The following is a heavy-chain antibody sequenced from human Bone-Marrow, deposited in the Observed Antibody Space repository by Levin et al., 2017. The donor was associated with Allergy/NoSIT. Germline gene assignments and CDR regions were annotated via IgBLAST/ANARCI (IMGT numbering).Heavy chain of an antibody. J-gene: IGHJ4*02. CDR2: IYPGDSDA. D-gene: IGHD3-10*01. V-gene: IGHV5-51*01. CDR3: ARKEAGYGSETIDH. CDR1: GYLFTDFW. Sequence: GESLKISCQASGYLFTDFWIGWVRQLPGKGLEWMGIIYPGDSDARYRPSFQGQVTISVDKSINTVFLQWISLKASDTATYFCARKEAGYGSETIDHWGQGTRVTVSS.